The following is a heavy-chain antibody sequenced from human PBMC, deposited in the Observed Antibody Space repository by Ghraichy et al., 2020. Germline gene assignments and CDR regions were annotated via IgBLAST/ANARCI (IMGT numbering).Heavy chain of an antibody. CDR2: ITSRSTTI. D-gene: IGHD5-12*01. V-gene: IGHV3-48*02. CDR3: ARDNPNSGFEFHYSLDV. J-gene: IGHJ6*02. Sequence: RGSLRLSCAASGFAFSTYSMTWVRQAPGKRLEWVSYITSRSTTIYYADSVEGRFTVFRDNARNSLYLQMNSLRDEDTAVYYCARDNPNSGFEFHYSLDVWGQGTTVTVSS. CDR1: GFAFSTYS.